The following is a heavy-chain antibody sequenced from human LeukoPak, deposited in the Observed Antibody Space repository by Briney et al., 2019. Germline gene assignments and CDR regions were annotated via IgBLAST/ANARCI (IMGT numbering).Heavy chain of an antibody. CDR3: AKGVPDYIYCFDY. CDR2: VTGNGGAT. Sequence: PGGSLRLSCAASGFTFSRNGMSWVRQAPGKGLEWVSTVTGNGGATYYADSVKGRFTISRDNSKNTLFLQMNSLRGEDTAVYYCAKGVPDYIYCFDYWGQGTLVTVSS. CDR1: GFTFSRNG. V-gene: IGHV3-23*01. J-gene: IGHJ4*02. D-gene: IGHD3-10*01.